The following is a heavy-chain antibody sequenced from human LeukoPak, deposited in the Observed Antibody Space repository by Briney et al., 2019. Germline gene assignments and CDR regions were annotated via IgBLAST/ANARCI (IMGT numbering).Heavy chain of an antibody. Sequence: PSETLSLTCAVYGGSFSGYYWSWIRQPPGKGLEWIGEINHSGSTNYNPSLKSRVTISVDTSKNQFSLKLSSVTAADTAVYYCARVYAGYYFDYWGQGTLVTVSS. CDR2: INHSGST. CDR1: GGSFSGYY. V-gene: IGHV4-34*01. D-gene: IGHD2-15*01. J-gene: IGHJ4*02. CDR3: ARVYAGYYFDY.